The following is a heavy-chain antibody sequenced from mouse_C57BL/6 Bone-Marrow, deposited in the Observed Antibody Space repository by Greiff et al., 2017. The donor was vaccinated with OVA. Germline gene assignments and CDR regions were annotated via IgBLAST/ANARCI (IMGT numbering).Heavy chain of an antibody. J-gene: IGHJ1*03. CDR2: ISSGGSYT. V-gene: IGHV5-6*01. D-gene: IGHD2-2*01. CDR1: GFTFSSYG. CDR3: ARHYGYDRGRYFDV. Sequence: VQLKESGGDLVKPGGSLKLSCAASGFTFSSYGMSWVRQTPDKRLEWVATISSGGSYTYYPDSVKGRFTISRDNAKNTLYLQMSSLKSEDTAMYYCARHYGYDRGRYFDVWGTGTTVTVSS.